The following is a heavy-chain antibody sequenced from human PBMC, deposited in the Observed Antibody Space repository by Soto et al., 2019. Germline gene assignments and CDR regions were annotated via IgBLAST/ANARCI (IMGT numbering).Heavy chain of an antibody. CDR1: GGSISSGGYS. CDR3: ARVRFKGMDV. J-gene: IGHJ6*04. CDR2: IYHSGST. D-gene: IGHD3-3*01. Sequence: SETLSLTCAVSGGSISSGGYSWSWIRQPPGKGLGWIGYIYHSGSTYYNPSLKSRVTISVDRSKNQFSLKLSSVTAADTAVYYCARVRFKGMDVWGKGTTVTVSS. V-gene: IGHV4-30-2*01.